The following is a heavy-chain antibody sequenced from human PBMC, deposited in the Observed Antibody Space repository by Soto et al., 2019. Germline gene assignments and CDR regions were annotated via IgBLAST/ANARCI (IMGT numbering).Heavy chain of an antibody. CDR1: GYTFTSYG. CDR3: ARDNYYDSSGYLLSGLIAFDI. V-gene: IGHV1-18*01. J-gene: IGHJ3*02. Sequence: ASVKVSCKASGYTFTSYGISWVRQAPGQGLEWMGWISVYNGNTNYAPKLQGRVTMTTDTSTSTAYMELRSLRSDDTAVYYCARDNYYDSSGYLLSGLIAFDIWGQGTMVTVSS. CDR2: ISVYNGNT. D-gene: IGHD3-22*01.